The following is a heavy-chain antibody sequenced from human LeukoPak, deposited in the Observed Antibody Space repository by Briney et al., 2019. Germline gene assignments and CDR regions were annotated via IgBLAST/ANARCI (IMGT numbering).Heavy chain of an antibody. CDR1: GFTFSTYA. J-gene: IGHJ4*02. CDR2: ISYDAGRK. CDR3: AKEFRVVVPFDY. V-gene: IGHV3-30*04. D-gene: IGHD3-22*01. Sequence: PGGSLRLSCAASGFTFSTYAIHWVRQAPGKGLEWVAIISYDAGRKFYADSVKGRFTISRDNSKNTLYLQMNSLRAEDTAVYYCAKEFRVVVPFDYWGQGTLVTVSS.